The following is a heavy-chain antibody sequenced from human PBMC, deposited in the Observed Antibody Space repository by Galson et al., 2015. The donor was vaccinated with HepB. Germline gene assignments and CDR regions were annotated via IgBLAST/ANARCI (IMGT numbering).Heavy chain of an antibody. CDR2: VSGSGGGT. CDR1: GFTFSSYS. D-gene: IGHD2-8*01. V-gene: IGHV3-23*01. CDR3: AKASGADTKYVNYYFYNGMDI. J-gene: IGHJ6*02. Sequence: SLRLSCAASGFTFSSYSMNWVRQAPGKGLEWVSGVSGSGGGTYYADSVKGRFTISRDNSKNRLFLQMNSPRAEDTAVYYCAKASGADTKYVNYYFYNGMDIWGQGTAVTVSS.